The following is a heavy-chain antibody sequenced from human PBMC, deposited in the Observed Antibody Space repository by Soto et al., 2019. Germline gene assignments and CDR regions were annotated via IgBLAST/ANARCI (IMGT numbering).Heavy chain of an antibody. J-gene: IGHJ6*02. CDR1: GFSLSTSGVG. CDR3: SYYYYGMDF. Sequence: QITLKESGPTLVKPTQTLTLTYTFSGFSLSTSGVGVGWIRQPPGKALEWLALIYWDDDKLYSPSLKSRLTITKDTSKNQVVLTMTNMDPVDTATYYCSYYYYGMDFWGQGTTVTVSS. V-gene: IGHV2-5*02. CDR2: IYWDDDK.